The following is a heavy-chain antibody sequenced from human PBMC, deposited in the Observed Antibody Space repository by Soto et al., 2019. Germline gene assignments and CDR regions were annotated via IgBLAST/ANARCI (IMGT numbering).Heavy chain of an antibody. D-gene: IGHD6-13*01. CDR1: GGSIRGYY. Sequence: SETLSPTCTDSGGSIRGYYWSWIRHPPAQGHEXFCYIYYSGSTNYNPSLKSRATISVDTSKNQFSLKLSSVPAADTAVYYCAREVLIRGAAGTKRSVSYGMDVWGQGTTVTVS. V-gene: IGHV4-59*01. CDR3: AREVLIRGAAGTKRSVSYGMDV. CDR2: IYYSGST. J-gene: IGHJ6*02.